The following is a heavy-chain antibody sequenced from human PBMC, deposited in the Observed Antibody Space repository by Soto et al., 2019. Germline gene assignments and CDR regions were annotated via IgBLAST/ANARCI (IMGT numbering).Heavy chain of an antibody. V-gene: IGHV4-59*01. Sequence: SETLSLTCTVSGGSISSYYWSWIRQPPGKGLEWIGYIYYSGSTNYNPSLKSRVTISVDTSKNQFSLKLSSVTAADTAVYYCARDIYFDYWGQGTRVTVSS. J-gene: IGHJ4*02. CDR2: IYYSGST. CDR3: ARDIYFDY. CDR1: GGSISSYY.